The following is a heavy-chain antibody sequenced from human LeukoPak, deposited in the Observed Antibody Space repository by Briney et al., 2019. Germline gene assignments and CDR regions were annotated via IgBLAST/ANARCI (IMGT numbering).Heavy chain of an antibody. CDR1: GGTFSSYA. J-gene: IGHJ5*02. V-gene: IGHV1-69*05. CDR2: IIPIFGTA. D-gene: IGHD3-3*01. CDR3: ARDDTITIFGVDHNWFDP. Sequence: SVKVSCKASGGTFSSYAISWVRQAPGQGLEWMGGIIPIFGTANYAQKFQGGVTITTDESTSTAYMEPSSLRSEDTAVYYCARDDTITIFGVDHNWFDPWGQGTLVTVSS.